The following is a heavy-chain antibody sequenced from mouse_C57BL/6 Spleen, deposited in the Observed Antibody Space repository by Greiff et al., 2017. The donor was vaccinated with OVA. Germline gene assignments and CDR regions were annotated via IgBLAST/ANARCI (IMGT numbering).Heavy chain of an antibody. CDR2: ISYDGSN. V-gene: IGHV3-6*01. J-gene: IGHJ1*03. Sequence: EVQLQESGPGLVKPSQSLSLTCSVTGYSITSGYYWNWIRQFPGNKLEWMGYISYDGSNNYNPSLKNRIPITRDTSKNQFFLKLNSVTTEDTATYYCAREDDYDDGDWYFDVWGTGTTVTVSS. CDR3: AREDDYDDGDWYFDV. D-gene: IGHD2-4*01. CDR1: GYSITSGYY.